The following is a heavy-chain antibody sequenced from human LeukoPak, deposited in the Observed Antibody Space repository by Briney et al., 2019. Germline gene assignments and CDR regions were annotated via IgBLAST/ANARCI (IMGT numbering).Heavy chain of an antibody. CDR1: GYSFTDYI. J-gene: IGHJ4*02. Sequence: ASVKVSCKTSGYSFTDYIIAWVRQAPGQGLEWLGWIGTYDGHTSYAQKVQGRVTMTTDTSATTAYLELRSLTSDDTALYYCARLMDNNYDGSAFDYWGQGILVTVSS. D-gene: IGHD3-22*01. CDR2: IGTYDGHT. CDR3: ARLMDNNYDGSAFDY. V-gene: IGHV1-18*01.